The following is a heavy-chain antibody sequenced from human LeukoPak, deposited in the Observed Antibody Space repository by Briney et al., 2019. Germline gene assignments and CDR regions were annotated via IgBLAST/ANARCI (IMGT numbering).Heavy chain of an antibody. CDR2: IKSKTDGGTT. CDR3: TTDLALRYSDY. V-gene: IGHV3-15*01. Sequence: GGSLRLSCAASGFTFSNAWMRWVRQAPGKGLEWVSRIKSKTDGGTTDYAAPVKGRFTISRDDSKNTLYLQMNSLKTEDTAVYYCTTDLALRYSDYWGQGTLVTVSS. J-gene: IGHJ4*02. CDR1: GFTFSNAW. D-gene: IGHD3-9*01.